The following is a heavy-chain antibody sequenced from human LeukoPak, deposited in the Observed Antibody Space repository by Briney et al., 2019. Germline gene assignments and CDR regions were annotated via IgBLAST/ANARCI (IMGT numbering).Heavy chain of an antibody. Sequence: TPSETLSLTCTVSGGSISNNDYFWGWLRQPPGKGPEWIGSMNYGGSTHDNPSLKSRVTISVDTSKNQVSLKLSSVTAADTAVYYCARRVPGRSGNWFDPWGQGTLVTVSS. D-gene: IGHD2-2*01. CDR3: ARRVPGRSGNWFDP. CDR2: MNYGGST. J-gene: IGHJ5*02. V-gene: IGHV4-39*01. CDR1: GGSISNNDYF.